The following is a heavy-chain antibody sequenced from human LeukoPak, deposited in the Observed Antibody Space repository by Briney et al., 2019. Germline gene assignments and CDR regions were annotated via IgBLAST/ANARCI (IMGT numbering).Heavy chain of an antibody. CDR1: GYTFTSYY. D-gene: IGHD6-19*01. CDR2: INPSGGST. Sequence: ASVKLSCTASGYTFTSYYMNWVRQAPGQGLEWMGIINPSGGSTSYAQKFQGRVTMTRDTSTSTVYMELSSLRSEDTAVYYCARGGSSGWYWDAFDIWGQGTMVTVSS. J-gene: IGHJ3*02. CDR3: ARGGSSGWYWDAFDI. V-gene: IGHV1-46*01.